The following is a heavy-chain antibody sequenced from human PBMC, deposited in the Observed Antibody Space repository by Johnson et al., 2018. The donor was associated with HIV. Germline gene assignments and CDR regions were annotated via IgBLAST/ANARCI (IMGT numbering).Heavy chain of an antibody. V-gene: IGHV3-48*03. CDR3: ARGGLIAAAAIDDAFDV. CDR2: ISSSGNTM. CDR1: GFTFSSYA. J-gene: IGHJ3*01. D-gene: IGHD6-13*01. Sequence: VQLVESGGGLVKPGGSLRLSCAASGFTFSSYAMHWVRQAPGKGLEWVSYISSSGNTMYYADSVKGRFTISRDNAKNSLYLQMNSLRAEDTAVYYCARGGLIAAAAIDDAFDVWGQGTLVTVSS.